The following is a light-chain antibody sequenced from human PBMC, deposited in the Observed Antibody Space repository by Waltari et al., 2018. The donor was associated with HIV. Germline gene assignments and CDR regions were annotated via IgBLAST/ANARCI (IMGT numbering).Light chain of an antibody. V-gene: IGLV1-51*01. CDR2: DNN. J-gene: IGLJ3*02. Sequence: QSVLTQPPSVSAAPGQNVTISCSGSTSNIAKNSVAWYQQLPGTAPKLVIYDNNTRPSGIAARFSGSKAGTSATLGISGLQTGDEADYYCEAWDNRLSGVLFGGGTKLTVL. CDR3: EAWDNRLSGVL. CDR1: TSNIAKNS.